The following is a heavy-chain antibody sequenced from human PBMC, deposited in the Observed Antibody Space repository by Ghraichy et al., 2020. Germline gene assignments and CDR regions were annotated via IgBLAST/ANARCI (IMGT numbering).Heavy chain of an antibody. J-gene: IGHJ4*02. CDR2: IYYSGST. Sequence: SETLSLTCTVSGGSISSYYWSWIRQPPGKGLEWIGYIYYSGSTNYNPSLKSRVTISVDTSKNQFSLKLSSVTAADTAVYYCARGRASGYYQAWGQGTLVTVSS. CDR3: ARGRASGYYQA. CDR1: GGSISSYY. V-gene: IGHV4-59*08. D-gene: IGHD3-22*01.